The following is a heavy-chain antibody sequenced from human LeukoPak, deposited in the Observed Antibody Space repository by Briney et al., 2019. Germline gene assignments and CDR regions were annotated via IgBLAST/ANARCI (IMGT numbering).Heavy chain of an antibody. J-gene: IGHJ4*02. V-gene: IGHV3-74*01. CDR2: INTDGSST. CDR3: ATPWSY. Sequence: GGSLRLSCVASGFTFTRYWMHWVRQVPGKGLVWVPRINTDGSSTSYADSVKGRFTISRDNAKNTLYLQMDSLRTDDTAVYYCATPWSYWGQGILVTVSS. CDR1: GFTFTRYW. D-gene: IGHD3-3*01.